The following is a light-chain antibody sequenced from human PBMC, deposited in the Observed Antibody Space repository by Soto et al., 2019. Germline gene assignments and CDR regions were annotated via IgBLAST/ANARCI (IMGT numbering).Light chain of an antibody. CDR1: SSNIGGNA. V-gene: IGLV1-44*01. CDR2: SND. J-gene: IGLJ1*01. Sequence: QSVLTQPPSASGTPGQRVTISCSGSSSNIGGNAVNWYQQLPGTAPKVLIYSNDQRPSGVPDRFSGSKSGTSASLAISGLQSEDGADYSCATWDDSLNAYVFGPGTKLTVL. CDR3: ATWDDSLNAYV.